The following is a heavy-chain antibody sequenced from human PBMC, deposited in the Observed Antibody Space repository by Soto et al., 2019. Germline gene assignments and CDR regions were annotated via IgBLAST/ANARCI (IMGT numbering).Heavy chain of an antibody. CDR3: ARIPTNGDYYYYGMDV. Sequence: GESLKISCKGSGYSFTSYWIGWVSQMPGKGLEWMGIIYPGDSDTRYSPSFQGQVTISADKSISTAYLQWSSLKASDTAMYYCARIPTNGDYYYYGMDVWGQGTTVTVSS. V-gene: IGHV5-51*01. CDR2: IYPGDSDT. J-gene: IGHJ6*02. CDR1: GYSFTSYW. D-gene: IGHD3-10*01.